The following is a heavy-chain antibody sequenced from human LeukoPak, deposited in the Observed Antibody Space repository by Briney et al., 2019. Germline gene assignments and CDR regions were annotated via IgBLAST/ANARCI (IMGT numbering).Heavy chain of an antibody. J-gene: IGHJ4*02. CDR1: GFTFNAHW. Sequence: GGSLRLSCAASGFTFNAHWMNWVRQAPGKGLEWLANINPDGSNSFYVDSVKGRFTISRDNAKNSVYLQISSLRAEDTAVYYCSGRSGFNSIYCGQGTLVTVSS. CDR2: INPDGSNS. D-gene: IGHD4-11*01. CDR3: SGRSGFNSIY. V-gene: IGHV3-7*01.